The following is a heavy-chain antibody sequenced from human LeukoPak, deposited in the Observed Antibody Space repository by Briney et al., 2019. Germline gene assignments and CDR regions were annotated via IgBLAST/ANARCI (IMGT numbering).Heavy chain of an antibody. J-gene: IGHJ4*02. V-gene: IGHV3-23*01. Sequence: PGGSLGLSCAASGFTFSSYAMSWVRQAPGKGLEWVSGISGSGGSTYYADSVKGRFTISRDNSKNMLYLQMNSLRAEDTAVYYCAPGRPTKKDFDYWGQGTLVTVSS. D-gene: IGHD1/OR15-1a*01. CDR2: ISGSGGST. CDR3: APGRPTKKDFDY. CDR1: GFTFSSYA.